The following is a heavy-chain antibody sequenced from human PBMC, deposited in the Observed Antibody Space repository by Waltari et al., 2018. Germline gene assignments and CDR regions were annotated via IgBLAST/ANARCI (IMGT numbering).Heavy chain of an antibody. CDR3: ARGGSVPLYY. CDR2: VSSDGSST. D-gene: IGHD6-19*01. Sequence: EVQLVESGGGLVQPGGSLRLSCAASGFTFSSYWMQWVRQAPGKGLVWVSRVSSDGSSTSYADSVKGRFTISRDNTKNTLYLQMNSLRAEDTAVYYCARGGSVPLYYWGQGTLVTVSS. CDR1: GFTFSSYW. V-gene: IGHV3-74*01. J-gene: IGHJ4*02.